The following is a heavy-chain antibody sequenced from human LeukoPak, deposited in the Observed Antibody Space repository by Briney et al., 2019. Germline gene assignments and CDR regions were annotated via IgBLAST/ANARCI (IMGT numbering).Heavy chain of an antibody. J-gene: IGHJ5*02. Sequence: SETLSLTCTVSGGSISSYYWSWIRQPPGKGLEWIGYIYYSGSTNYNPSLKSRVTISVDTSKNQFSLKLSSVTAADTAVYYCARVLQDYDFWSGYYNWFDPWGQGTLVTVSS. D-gene: IGHD3-3*01. CDR1: GGSISSYY. V-gene: IGHV4-59*08. CDR2: IYYSGST. CDR3: ARVLQDYDFWSGYYNWFDP.